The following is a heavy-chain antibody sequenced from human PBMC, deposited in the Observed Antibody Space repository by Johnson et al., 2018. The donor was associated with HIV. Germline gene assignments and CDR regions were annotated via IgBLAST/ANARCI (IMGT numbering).Heavy chain of an antibody. V-gene: IGHV3-30*18. Sequence: QVQLVESGGGVVQPGRSLRLSCAASGFTFSSYGMHWVRQAPGKGLEWVAVISYDGSNKSSADSVKGRFTISRDNSKNTLYLQMNSLRAEDTAVYYCAKTYSSSWYAFDIWGQGTMVTVSS. CDR3: AKTYSSSWYAFDI. D-gene: IGHD6-13*01. CDR2: ISYDGSNK. J-gene: IGHJ3*02. CDR1: GFTFSSYG.